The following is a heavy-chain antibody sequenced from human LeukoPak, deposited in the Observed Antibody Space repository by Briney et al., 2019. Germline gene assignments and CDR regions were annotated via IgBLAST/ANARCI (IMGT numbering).Heavy chain of an antibody. Sequence: GGSLRLSCAASGFTFDDYAMHWVRQAPGKGLEWVSGISWNSGSMGYADSVKGRFTISRDNAKNFLYLQMNSLGAEDMALYYCAKGGSSGWSGSNWFDPWGQGTLVTVSS. J-gene: IGHJ5*02. CDR1: GFTFDDYA. D-gene: IGHD6-19*01. CDR2: ISWNSGSM. V-gene: IGHV3-9*03. CDR3: AKGGSSGWSGSNWFDP.